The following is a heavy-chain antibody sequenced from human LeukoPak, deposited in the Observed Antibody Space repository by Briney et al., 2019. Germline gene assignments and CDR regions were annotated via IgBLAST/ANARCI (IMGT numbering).Heavy chain of an antibody. Sequence: GRSLRLSCAASGFTFDDYAMHWVRQAPGKGLEWVSSISWNSGRIAYADSVEGRFTISRDNAKNSLYLEMNSLRVEDMALYHCVKDMTRYSWYLDMWGQGTMVTVSS. CDR2: ISWNSGRI. J-gene: IGHJ3*02. V-gene: IGHV3-9*03. CDR1: GFTFDDYA. D-gene: IGHD6-13*01. CDR3: VKDMTRYSWYLDM.